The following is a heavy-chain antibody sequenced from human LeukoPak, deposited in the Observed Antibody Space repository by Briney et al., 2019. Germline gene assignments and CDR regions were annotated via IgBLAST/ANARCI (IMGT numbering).Heavy chain of an antibody. CDR3: ARAVTTVTRGGLVFDY. V-gene: IGHV3-48*02. CDR1: GFTFSSYS. D-gene: IGHD4-17*01. Sequence: GGSLRLSCAASGFTFSSYSMNWVRQSPGKGLEWVSYISGSSNTIYYADSVKGRFTISGDNAENSLYLQMNSLRDEDTAVYYCARAVTTVTRGGLVFDYWGQGTLVTVSS. J-gene: IGHJ4*02. CDR2: ISGSSNTI.